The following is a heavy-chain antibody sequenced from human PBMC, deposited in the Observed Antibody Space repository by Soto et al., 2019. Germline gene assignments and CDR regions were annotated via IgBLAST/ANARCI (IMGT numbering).Heavy chain of an antibody. J-gene: IGHJ6*02. Sequence: GESLKISCKGSRYNVNIYWITWGSQMHGKGLEWMGRIDPTDSYTNYSPSFQGHVTISADMSINTAYLQWSSLKATDTAMYYCAATHPLYTTSRGGSYGMDVWGQGTMVTVS. CDR2: IDPTDSYT. V-gene: IGHV5-10-1*01. D-gene: IGHD2-2*02. CDR3: AATHPLYTTSRGGSYGMDV. CDR1: RYNVNIYW.